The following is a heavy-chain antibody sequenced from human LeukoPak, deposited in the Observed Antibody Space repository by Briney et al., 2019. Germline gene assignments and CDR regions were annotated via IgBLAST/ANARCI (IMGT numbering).Heavy chain of an antibody. Sequence: ASVKVSCKTSGYIFTGYYVHWVRQAPGQGLEWMGRINPNSGDTNYAQKFQGRVTMTRDTSISTAYMELSRLRSDDTAVYYCARDYCGGDCFPDYWGQGTLVTVSS. CDR1: GYIFTGYY. J-gene: IGHJ4*02. V-gene: IGHV1-2*06. CDR3: ARDYCGGDCFPDY. CDR2: INPNSGDT. D-gene: IGHD2-21*02.